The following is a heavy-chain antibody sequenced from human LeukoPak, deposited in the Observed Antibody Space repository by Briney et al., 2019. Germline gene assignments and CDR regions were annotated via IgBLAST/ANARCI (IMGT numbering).Heavy chain of an antibody. CDR3: ARWMGGPDY. J-gene: IGHJ4*02. CDR1: GGSISSGSYY. Sequence: SETLSLTCTVSGGSISSGSYYWSWIRQPAGKGLEWIGRIYTSGSTNYNPSLKSRVTISVDTSKNQFSLKLSSVTAADTAVYYCARWMGGPDYWGQGTLVTVSS. V-gene: IGHV4-61*02. CDR2: IYTSGST. D-gene: IGHD3-16*01.